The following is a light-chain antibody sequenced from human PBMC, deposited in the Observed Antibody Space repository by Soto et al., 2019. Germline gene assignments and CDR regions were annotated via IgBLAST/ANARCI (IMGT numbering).Light chain of an antibody. V-gene: IGKV3-20*01. CDR2: GAS. J-gene: IGKJ4*01. Sequence: EIVLTQSPGTLSLSPGERATLSCRASQSVSSTYLAWYQQKPGQAPRLLIYGASSRATDIPGRFSGSGSGTDFTLTISRVEPEDFAVYYCQQYSSTPLTFGGGTKVEIK. CDR3: QQYSSTPLT. CDR1: QSVSSTY.